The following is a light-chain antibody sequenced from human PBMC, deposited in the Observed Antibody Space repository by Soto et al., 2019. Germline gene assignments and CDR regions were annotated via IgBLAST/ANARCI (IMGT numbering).Light chain of an antibody. CDR2: EAS. J-gene: IGKJ1*01. Sequence: DIQMTQSPSTLSASVGDRVTITCRASQTFGRWLAWFQQKPGKAPKLLIYEASNLQSGVPSRFSGSGSGTKFTLTISSLQPDDFATYYCQQYNSDLWTFGQGTKVDIK. V-gene: IGKV1-5*03. CDR1: QTFGRW. CDR3: QQYNSDLWT.